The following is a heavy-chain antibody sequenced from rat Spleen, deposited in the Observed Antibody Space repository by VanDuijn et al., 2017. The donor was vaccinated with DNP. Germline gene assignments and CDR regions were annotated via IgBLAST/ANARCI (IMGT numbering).Heavy chain of an antibody. D-gene: IGHD1-1*01. Sequence: EVQLVESGGGLVQPGRSLKLSCAASGFTFSDYNMAWVRQAPKKGLEWVATISYDGSSTYYRDSMKGRFTISRDNAKSSLFLQMDSLRSEDTATYYCTTLITFMSGWSQGTSVTVSS. J-gene: IGHJ4*01. CDR1: GFTFSDYN. CDR2: ISYDGSST. CDR3: TTLITFMSG. V-gene: IGHV5-7*01.